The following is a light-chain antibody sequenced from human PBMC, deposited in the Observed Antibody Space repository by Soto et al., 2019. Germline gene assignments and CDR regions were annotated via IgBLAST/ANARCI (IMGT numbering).Light chain of an antibody. J-gene: IGKJ2*03. V-gene: IGKV3-15*01. CDR2: DTY. Sequence: MTLVPSTLSLSTGERATLSCRASQSIGNSLAWYQVKPGQPPRLLIFDTYTGATGVPARFRGSGSGTEFTLTISSLQPEDFAVYFCLHYNVGRPYRLAQGTKLDIK. CDR3: LHYNVGRPYR. CDR1: QSIGNS.